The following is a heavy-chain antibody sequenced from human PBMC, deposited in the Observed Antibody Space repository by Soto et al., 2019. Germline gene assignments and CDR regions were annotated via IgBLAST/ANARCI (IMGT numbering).Heavy chain of an antibody. V-gene: IGHV3-48*02. D-gene: IGHD6-6*01. CDR3: VRDPASYSSWSGSYWSFDL. Sequence: EVQLVESGGGLVQPGGSLRLSCAASGFTFSSYSMNWFRQAPGKGLEWISYISSGSGTIYYAASVKGRFTISRDNAKNSPYLQMNGLRDEDTAVYYCVRDPASYSSWSGSYWSFDLWGRGTLVTVSS. CDR2: ISSGSGTI. J-gene: IGHJ2*01. CDR1: GFTFSSYS.